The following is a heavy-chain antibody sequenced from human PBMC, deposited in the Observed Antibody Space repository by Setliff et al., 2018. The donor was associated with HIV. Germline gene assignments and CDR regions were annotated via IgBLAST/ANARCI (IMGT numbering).Heavy chain of an antibody. V-gene: IGHV3-74*01. D-gene: IGHD1-7*01. Sequence: PGGSLRLSCVASGLTLSSYAMNWVRQAPGKGLVWVSRINTDGSTSSYADSVKGRFTISRDNAKNTLYLQMNTLRAEGTAVYYCAREGITGTTLHPYWGQGTLVTVS. CDR3: AREGITGTTLHPY. CDR1: GLTLSSYA. J-gene: IGHJ4*02. CDR2: INTDGSTS.